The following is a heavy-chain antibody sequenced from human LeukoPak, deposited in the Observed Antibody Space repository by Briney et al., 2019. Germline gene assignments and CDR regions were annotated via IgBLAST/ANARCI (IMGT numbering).Heavy chain of an antibody. CDR3: ARLYWSGGSCYLDS. CDR1: GGSISSSGSY. J-gene: IGHJ4*02. V-gene: IGHV4-39*01. Sequence: SETLSLTCTVSGGSISSSGSYWGWIRQPPGKGLERIGSIYYSGSTYYNPSLKSRVTISVDTSENQFSLKVTSVTAADTAVYYCARLYWSGGSCYLDSWGQGTLVTVSS. D-gene: IGHD2-15*01. CDR2: IYYSGST.